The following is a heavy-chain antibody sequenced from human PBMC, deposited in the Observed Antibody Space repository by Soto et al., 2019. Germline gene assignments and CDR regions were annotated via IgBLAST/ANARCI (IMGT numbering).Heavy chain of an antibody. D-gene: IGHD3-22*01. J-gene: IGHJ4*02. Sequence: GGSLRLSCAASGFTFSDYYMSWIRQAPGKGLEWVSYISSSGSTIYYADSVKGRFTISRDNAKNSLYLQMNSLRAEDTAVYYCARERGLGDSSGYYLNYYFDYWGQGTRVTVSS. CDR2: ISSSGSTI. CDR3: ARERGLGDSSGYYLNYYFDY. V-gene: IGHV3-11*01. CDR1: GFTFSDYY.